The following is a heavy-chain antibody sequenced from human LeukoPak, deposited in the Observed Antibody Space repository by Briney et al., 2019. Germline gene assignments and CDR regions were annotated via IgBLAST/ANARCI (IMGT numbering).Heavy chain of an antibody. D-gene: IGHD6-13*01. V-gene: IGHV4-59*08. Sequence: TSETLSLTCTVSGGSISSYYWSWIRQPPGKGLEWIGYIYYSGSTNYNPSLKSRVTISVDTSKNQFSLKLSSVTAADTAVYYCARQSRSIAAAVAGWGQGTLVTVSS. CDR2: IYYSGST. CDR1: GGSISSYY. CDR3: ARQSRSIAAAVAG. J-gene: IGHJ4*02.